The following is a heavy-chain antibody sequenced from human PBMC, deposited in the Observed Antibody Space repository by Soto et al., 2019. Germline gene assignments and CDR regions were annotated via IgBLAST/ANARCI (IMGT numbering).Heavy chain of an antibody. D-gene: IGHD5-12*01. J-gene: IGHJ4*02. V-gene: IGHV3-23*01. CDR1: GFSFSTYA. Sequence: EVQLLESGGALVQPGGSLRLSCAASGFSFSTYAMSWVRQAPGKGLEWVSVISKNGDETYYADSVKGRFTISRDSSNNLLPLRLSSLRVDDTGVYYCASYEGGPDFYLDYWGQGTLVTVSS. CDR3: ASYEGGPDFYLDY. CDR2: ISKNGDET.